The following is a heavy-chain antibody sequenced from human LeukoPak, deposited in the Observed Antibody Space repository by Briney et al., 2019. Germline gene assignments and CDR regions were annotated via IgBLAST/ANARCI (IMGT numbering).Heavy chain of an antibody. V-gene: IGHV3-23*01. J-gene: IGHJ4*02. CDR3: AKWGDYDVLTGYYVSDY. Sequence: GASLRLSCAASGFTFSNYAMSWVRQAPGKGLEWVSAITGGGSGIYYADSMKSRFTISRDNSKNTLYLQINSLRAEDTTVYYCAKWGDYDVLTGYYVSDYWGQGTLVTVSS. D-gene: IGHD3-9*01. CDR1: GFTFSNYA. CDR2: ITGGGSGI.